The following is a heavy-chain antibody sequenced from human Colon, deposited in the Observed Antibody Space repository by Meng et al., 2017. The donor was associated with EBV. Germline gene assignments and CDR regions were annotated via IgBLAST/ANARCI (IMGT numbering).Heavy chain of an antibody. J-gene: IGHJ5*02. CDR3: ARGAGSGRGTWFAP. CDR2: ITPRGRP. Sequence: VHHQAGGSGMLRPSVTLALTCAVYGGSFSGYYWSWIRPPPGKGLEWNGEITPRGRPPSPPSLPRRLPLPVAPCPPPFSLPLRPVPAAAPAVSSCARGAGSGRGTWFAPWGPGPLVPVS. CDR1: GGSFSGYY. D-gene: IGHD3-10*01. V-gene: IGHV4-34*01.